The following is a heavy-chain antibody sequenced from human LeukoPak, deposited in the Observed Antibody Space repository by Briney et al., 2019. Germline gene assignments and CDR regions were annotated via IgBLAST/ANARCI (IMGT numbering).Heavy chain of an antibody. CDR2: INPSGGST. CDR1: GYTFTSYY. J-gene: IGHJ5*02. V-gene: IGHV1-46*01. CDR3: ARHLESFDYGEHVNWFDP. Sequence: ASVKVSCKASGYTFTSYYMHWVRQAAGQGLEWMGIINPSGGSTSYAQKFQGRVTMARDTSTSTVYMELSSLRSEDTAVYYCARHLESFDYGEHVNWFDPWGQGTLVTVSS. D-gene: IGHD4-17*01.